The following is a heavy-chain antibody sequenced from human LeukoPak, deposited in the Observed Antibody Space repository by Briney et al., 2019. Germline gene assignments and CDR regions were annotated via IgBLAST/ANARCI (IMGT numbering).Heavy chain of an antibody. D-gene: IGHD6-6*01. CDR1: GFTFSSYS. J-gene: IGHJ4*02. V-gene: IGHV3-21*04. Sequence: GGSLRLSCAASGFTFSSYSMNWVRQAPGKGLEWVSSISSSSSYIYYADSVKGRFTISRDNSKNTLYLQMNSLRAEDTAVYYCAKDGYSSSSWVVDYWGQGTLVTVSS. CDR2: ISSSSSYI. CDR3: AKDGYSSSSWVVDY.